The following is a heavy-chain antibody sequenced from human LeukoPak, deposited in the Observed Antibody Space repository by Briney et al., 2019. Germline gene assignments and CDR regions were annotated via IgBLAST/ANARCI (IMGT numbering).Heavy chain of an antibody. Sequence: GASVKVSCKVSGYTLTELSMHWVRQAPGQGLEWMGRIIPIFGIANYAQKFQGRVTITADKSTSTAYMELSSLRSEDTAVYYCASTKGITGTAAQWYYYGMDVWGQGTTVTVSS. CDR2: IIPIFGIA. D-gene: IGHD1-20*01. CDR3: ASTKGITGTAAQWYYYGMDV. V-gene: IGHV1-69*02. CDR1: GYTLTELS. J-gene: IGHJ6*02.